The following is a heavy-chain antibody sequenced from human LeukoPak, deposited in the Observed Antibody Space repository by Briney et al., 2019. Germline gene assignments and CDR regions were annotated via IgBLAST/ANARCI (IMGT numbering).Heavy chain of an antibody. CDR1: GFTVSSNY. J-gene: IGHJ6*02. CDR3: ASRPYYGSGSYYPYYYYGMDV. D-gene: IGHD3-10*01. Sequence: GGSLRLSCAASGFTVSSNYMSWVRQAPGKGLERVSVIYSGGSTYYADSVKGRFTISRDNSKNTLYLQMNSLRAEDTAVYYCASRPYYGSGSYYPYYYYGMDVWGQGTTVTVSS. V-gene: IGHV3-66*01. CDR2: IYSGGST.